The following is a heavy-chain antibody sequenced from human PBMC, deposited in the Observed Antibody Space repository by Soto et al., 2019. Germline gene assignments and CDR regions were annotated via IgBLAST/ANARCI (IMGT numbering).Heavy chain of an antibody. D-gene: IGHD2-15*01. J-gene: IGHJ4*02. CDR2: INSDGSST. V-gene: IGHV3-74*01. CDR1: GFTFSSYW. CDR3: VRTSLVVAAATREDY. Sequence: EVQLVESGGGLVQPGESLRLSCAASGFTFSSYWMHWVRQAPGKGLVWVSRINSDGSSTSYVGSVKGRFTISRDNAKNTLYLQMNSLRAEETAVYYCVRTSLVVAAATREDYWGQGTLVTVSS.